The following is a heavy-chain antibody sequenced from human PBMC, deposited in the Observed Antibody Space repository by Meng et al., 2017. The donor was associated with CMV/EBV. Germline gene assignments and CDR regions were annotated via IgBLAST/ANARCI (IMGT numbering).Heavy chain of an antibody. CDR2: ISSSGSTI. V-gene: IGHV3-48*03. CDR1: GFTFSSYE. Sequence: GESLKISCAASGFTFSSYEMNWVRQAPGKGLEWVSYISSSGSTIYYADSVKGRFTISRDNAKNALYLQMNSLRAEDTAVYYCSSIQMVRGVIPPYFDYWGQGTLVTVSS. D-gene: IGHD3-10*01. CDR3: SSIQMVRGVIPPYFDY. J-gene: IGHJ4*02.